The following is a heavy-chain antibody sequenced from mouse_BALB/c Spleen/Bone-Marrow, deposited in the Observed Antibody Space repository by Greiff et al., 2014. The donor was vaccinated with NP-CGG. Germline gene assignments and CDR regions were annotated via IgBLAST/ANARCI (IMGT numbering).Heavy chain of an antibody. J-gene: IGHJ4*01. V-gene: IGHV1-82*01. CDR1: GYAFSNSW. D-gene: IGHD1-1*01. CDR3: ARSAYYGTNYGAMDY. Sequence: VKLQESGPELVKPGASVKISCKASGYAFSNSWMNRVKQRPGQGLEWIGRIYPGDGDTNYNGKFKGKATLTADKSSSTAYMQLSSLTSVDSAVYFCARSAYYGTNYGAMDYWGQGTSVTVSS. CDR2: IYPGDGDT.